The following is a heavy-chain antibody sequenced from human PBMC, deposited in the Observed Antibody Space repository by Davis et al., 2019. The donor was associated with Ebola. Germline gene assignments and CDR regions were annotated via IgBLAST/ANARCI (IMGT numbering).Heavy chain of an antibody. CDR3: ARDLESIVATNFDY. D-gene: IGHD5-12*01. CDR1: GFTFSHYA. Sequence: PGGSLRLSCAASGFTFSHYAMHWVRQAPGKGLEWVAVISYDGSNKYYADSVKGRFTFSRDNSKNTLYLQMNSLRAEDTAVYYCARDLESIVATNFDYWGQGTLVTVSS. J-gene: IGHJ4*02. CDR2: ISYDGSNK. V-gene: IGHV3-30-3*01.